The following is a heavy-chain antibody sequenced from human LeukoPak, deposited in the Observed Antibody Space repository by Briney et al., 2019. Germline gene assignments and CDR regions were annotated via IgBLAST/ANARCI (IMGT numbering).Heavy chain of an antibody. Sequence: PGGSLRLSCAASGFTFISYGMHWVRQAPGKGLEWVAVISDDGGSKDDADSVKGRFTISRDNSKDTLYLQMNSLRDEDTAVYYCAKRPSDYGDYVSYFDYWGQGTLVTVSS. CDR1: GFTFISYG. CDR2: ISDDGGSK. D-gene: IGHD4-17*01. J-gene: IGHJ4*02. V-gene: IGHV3-30*18. CDR3: AKRPSDYGDYVSYFDY.